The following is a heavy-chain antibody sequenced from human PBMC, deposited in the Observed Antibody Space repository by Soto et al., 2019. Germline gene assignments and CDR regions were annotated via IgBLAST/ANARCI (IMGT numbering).Heavy chain of an antibody. J-gene: IGHJ4*02. V-gene: IGHV3-48*01. CDR1: GFTFSSYS. CDR3: ARGRSPTINIAAAGSFDY. CDR2: ISSSSTI. D-gene: IGHD6-13*01. Sequence: GGSLRLSCAASGFTFSSYSMNWVRQAPGKGLEWVSYISSSSTIYYADSVKGRFTISRDNAKNSLYLQMNSLRAEDTAVYYCARGRSPTINIAAAGSFDYWGQGTLVTV.